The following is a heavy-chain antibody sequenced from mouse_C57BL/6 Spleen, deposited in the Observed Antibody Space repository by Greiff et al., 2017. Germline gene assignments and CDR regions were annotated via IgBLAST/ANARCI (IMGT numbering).Heavy chain of an antibody. V-gene: IGHV1-42*01. CDR1: GYSFTGYY. Sequence: VQLQQSGPELVKPGASVKISCTASGYSFTGYYMNWVKQSPEKSLEWIGEINPSTGGTTYNQKFKAKATLTVDKSSSTAYMQLKSLTSEDSAVYYCARNYYGRRYFDYWGQGTTLTVSS. CDR3: ARNYYGRRYFDY. CDR2: INPSTGGT. J-gene: IGHJ2*01. D-gene: IGHD1-1*01.